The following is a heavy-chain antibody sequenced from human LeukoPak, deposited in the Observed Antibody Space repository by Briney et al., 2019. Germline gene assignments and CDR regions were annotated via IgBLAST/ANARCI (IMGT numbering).Heavy chain of an antibody. CDR1: GFTFSSYS. D-gene: IGHD1-26*01. V-gene: IGHV3-21*01. Sequence: GGSLRLSCAASGFTFSSYSMNWVRQAPGKGLEWVSSISSSSSYIYYGDSVKGRFTISRDNAKNSLYLQMNSLRAEDTAVYYCARDMSGEAGATMAYWGQGTRVTVSS. CDR2: ISSSSSYI. J-gene: IGHJ4*02. CDR3: ARDMSGEAGATMAY.